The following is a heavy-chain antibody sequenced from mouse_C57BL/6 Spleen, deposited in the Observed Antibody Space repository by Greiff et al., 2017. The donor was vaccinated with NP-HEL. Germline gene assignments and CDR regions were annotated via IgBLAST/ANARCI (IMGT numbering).Heavy chain of an antibody. D-gene: IGHD1-1*01. CDR1: GYSITSGYY. J-gene: IGHJ1*03. Sequence: ESGPGLVKPSQSLSLTCSVTGYSITSGYYWNWIRQFPGNKLEWMGYISYDGSNNYNPSLKNRISITRDTSKNQFFLKLNSVTTEDTATYYCASIYYYGSSPHWYFDVWGTGTTVTVSS. CDR3: ASIYYYGSSPHWYFDV. V-gene: IGHV3-6*01. CDR2: ISYDGSN.